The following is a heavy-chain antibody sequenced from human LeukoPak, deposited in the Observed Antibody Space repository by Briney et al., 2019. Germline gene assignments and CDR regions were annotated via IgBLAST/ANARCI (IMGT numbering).Heavy chain of an antibody. Sequence: PSETLSLTCTVSGGSISSSSYYWGWIRQPPGTGLEWIGSIYYSGSTYYNPSLKSRLTISGDTSKNQFSLKLSSVTAAGMAVYYCARQGGITMIVVVSGDAFDVWGQGTMVTVSS. J-gene: IGHJ3*01. CDR3: ARQGGITMIVVVSGDAFDV. CDR1: GGSISSSSYY. V-gene: IGHV4-39*01. D-gene: IGHD3-22*01. CDR2: IYYSGST.